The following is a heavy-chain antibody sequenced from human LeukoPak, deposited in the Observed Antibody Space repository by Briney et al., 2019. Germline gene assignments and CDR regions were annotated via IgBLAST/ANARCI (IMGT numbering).Heavy chain of an antibody. V-gene: IGHV1-8*01. D-gene: IGHD2-2*01. Sequence: ASVTVSCKASGYTFTSYDINWVRQAPGQGLEWMGWMNPNSGNTGYGQKFQGRVTMTRNTSISTAYLELSSLRSEDTAVYYCARGQYVPAVPDYWGQGTLVTVSS. CDR2: MNPNSGNT. J-gene: IGHJ4*02. CDR1: GYTFTSYD. CDR3: ARGQYVPAVPDY.